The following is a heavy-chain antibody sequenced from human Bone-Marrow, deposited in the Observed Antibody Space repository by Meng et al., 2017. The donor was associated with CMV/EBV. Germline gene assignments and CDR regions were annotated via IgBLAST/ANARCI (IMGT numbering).Heavy chain of an antibody. Sequence: GSLRLSCAVSGGSISSSNWWSWVRQPPGKGLERIGEIYHSGSTNYNPSLKSRVTISVDKSKNQFSLKLSSVTAADTAVYYCARAHAVARYYHWGQGTLVTVYS. CDR3: ARAHAVARYYH. CDR2: IYHSGST. V-gene: IGHV4-4*02. CDR1: GGSISSSNW. D-gene: IGHD6-19*01. J-gene: IGHJ5*02.